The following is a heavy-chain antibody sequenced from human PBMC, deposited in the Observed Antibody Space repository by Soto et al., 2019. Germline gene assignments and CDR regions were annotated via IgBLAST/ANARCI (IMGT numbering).Heavy chain of an antibody. CDR2: INPSSGDS. V-gene: IGHV1-2*02. CDR3: AREGGSAYGMDV. CDR1: GYTFTGYY. J-gene: IGHJ6*02. Sequence: QVHLVQSGAEVAKPGASVKVSCKPSGYTFTGYYIHWVRQAPGQGLEWMGWINPSSGDSKYAQKFQGRVTMTRDTSISTAYLDLRILRSDATAVYYCAREGGSAYGMDVWGQGTAVTVSS. D-gene: IGHD1-26*01.